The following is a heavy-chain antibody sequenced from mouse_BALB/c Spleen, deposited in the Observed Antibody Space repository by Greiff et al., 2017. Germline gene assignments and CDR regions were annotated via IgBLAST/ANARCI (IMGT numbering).Heavy chain of an antibody. J-gene: IGHJ2*01. D-gene: IGHD2-3*01. V-gene: IGHV2-9*02. Sequence: VMLVESGPGLVAPSQSLSITCTVSGFSLTSYGVHWVRQPPGKGLEWLGVIWAGGSTNYNSALMSRLSISKDNSKSQVFLKMNSLQTDDTAMYYCARDGDPHSDGYYDYWGQGTTLTVSS. CDR3: ARDGDPHSDGYYDY. CDR1: GFSLTSYG. CDR2: IWAGGST.